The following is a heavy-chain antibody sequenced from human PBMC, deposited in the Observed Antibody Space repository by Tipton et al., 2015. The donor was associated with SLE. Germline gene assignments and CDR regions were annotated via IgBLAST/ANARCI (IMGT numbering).Heavy chain of an antibody. CDR2: ISYDGSNK. CDR3: ARRADYGDPGHWFDP. J-gene: IGHJ5*02. CDR1: GFTFSSYA. Sequence: SLRLSCAASGFTFSSYAMHWVRQAPGKGLEWVAVISYDGSNKYYADSVKGRFTISRDNSKNTLYLQMNSLRAEDTAVYYCARRADYGDPGHWFDPWGQGTLVTVSS. V-gene: IGHV3-30*04. D-gene: IGHD4-17*01.